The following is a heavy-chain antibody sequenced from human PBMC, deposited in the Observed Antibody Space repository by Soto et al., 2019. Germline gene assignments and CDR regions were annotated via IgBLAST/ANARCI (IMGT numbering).Heavy chain of an antibody. V-gene: IGHV1-2*02. Sequence: GASVKVSCKASGYTFTGYYMHWVRQAPGQGLEWMGWINPNSGGTNYAQKFQGRVTMTRDTSISTAYMELSRLRSDDTAVYYCARVGGGYCSSTSCRRFDPWGQGTLVTVS. J-gene: IGHJ5*02. D-gene: IGHD2-2*01. CDR2: INPNSGGT. CDR1: GYTFTGYY. CDR3: ARVGGGYCSSTSCRRFDP.